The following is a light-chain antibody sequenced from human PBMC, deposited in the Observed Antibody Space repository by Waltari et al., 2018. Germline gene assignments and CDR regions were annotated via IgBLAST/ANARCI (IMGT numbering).Light chain of an antibody. J-gene: IGKJ1*01. Sequence: DIQMTQSPSSLSASVGDRVTVTCRASQTISTYLNWYQQKPGHAPKLLIYGVLNLQRGVPSRFSASGSGTDFTLTISSLQSEDFATYYCQQSHSFPPTFGQGTKVDMK. CDR3: QQSHSFPPT. V-gene: IGKV1-39*01. CDR1: QTISTY. CDR2: GVL.